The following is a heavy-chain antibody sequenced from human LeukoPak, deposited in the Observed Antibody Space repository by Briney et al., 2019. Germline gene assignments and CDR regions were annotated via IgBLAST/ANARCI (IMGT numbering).Heavy chain of an antibody. CDR2: AYYSGHT. CDR3: ARHPFATPFDY. Sequence: PSETLSLTCTVSGGSISDNYWSWIRQPPGKGLEWIGYAYYSGHTNYNSSLKSRVTMSLDTSKSQFSLRLSSVTAADTAVYLCARHPFATPFDYWGPGTLVTVSS. V-gene: IGHV4-59*08. CDR1: GGSISDNY. D-gene: IGHD2-15*01. J-gene: IGHJ4*02.